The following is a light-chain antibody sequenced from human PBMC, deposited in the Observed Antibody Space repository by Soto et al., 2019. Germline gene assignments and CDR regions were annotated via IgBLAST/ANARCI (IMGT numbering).Light chain of an antibody. CDR1: QSISSY. CDR2: AAS. J-gene: IGKJ3*01. V-gene: IGKV1-39*01. Sequence: DIQMTQSPSSLSASVGDRVTITCRASQSISSYLNWYQQKPGKAPKLLIYAASSLQSGVPSRFSGSGSGTDFTLTISSLQPEDFATYYCQQSYRTPFTSGPGTKVDVK. CDR3: QQSYRTPFT.